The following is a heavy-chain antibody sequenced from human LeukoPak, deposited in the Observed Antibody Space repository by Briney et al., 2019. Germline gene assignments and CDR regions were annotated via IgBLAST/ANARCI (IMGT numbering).Heavy chain of an antibody. V-gene: IGHV4-59*08. CDR2: IYYSGNT. J-gene: IGHJ5*02. D-gene: IGHD2-15*01. CDR3: ARIAAFLEYCSGGSCYSGGWFDP. CDR1: AAPISNNY. Sequence: SETLSLTCTVSAAPISNNYWSWIRQPPGKGLEWIGYIYYSGNTNYNPSLKSRVTISLDTSKNQFSLKLNSVTAADTAVYYCARIAAFLEYCSGGSCYSGGWFDPWGQGTLVTVSS.